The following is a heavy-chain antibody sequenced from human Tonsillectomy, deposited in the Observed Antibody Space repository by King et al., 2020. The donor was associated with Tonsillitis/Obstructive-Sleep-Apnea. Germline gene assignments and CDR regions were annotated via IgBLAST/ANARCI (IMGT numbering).Heavy chain of an antibody. CDR2: SRNKANSYTT. Sequence: VQLVESGGGLVQPGGSLRLSCAASGFTFSDHYMDWVRQAPGKGLEWVGRSRNKANSYTTEYAASVKGRFTISRDDSKNSLYLQMNSLKTEDTAVYYCTTARTDYSNSWNRVGGYWGQGTLVTVSS. J-gene: IGHJ4*02. V-gene: IGHV3-72*01. D-gene: IGHD6-13*01. CDR1: GFTFSDHY. CDR3: TTARTDYSNSWNRVGGY.